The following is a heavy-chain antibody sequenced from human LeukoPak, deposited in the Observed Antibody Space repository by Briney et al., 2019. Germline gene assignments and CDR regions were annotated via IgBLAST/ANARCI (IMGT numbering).Heavy chain of an antibody. J-gene: IGHJ4*02. CDR3: ARDRDSDYFDY. Sequence: GGSLRLSCAASGFTFSSYWMHWVRQAPGKGLVWVSRTNSDGSSTSYADSVKGRFTISRDNAKNTLYLQMNSLRAEDTAVYYCARDRDSDYFDYWGQGTLVTVSS. CDR2: TNSDGSST. V-gene: IGHV3-74*01. CDR1: GFTFSSYW. D-gene: IGHD2-15*01.